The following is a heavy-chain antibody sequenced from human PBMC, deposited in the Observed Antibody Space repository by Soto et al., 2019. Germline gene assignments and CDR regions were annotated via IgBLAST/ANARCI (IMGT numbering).Heavy chain of an antibody. CDR1: GYTFTIYG. CDR2: ISAYNGNT. CDR3: AREGALGMVSPPLAS. V-gene: IGHV1-18*01. D-gene: IGHD2-8*01. Sequence: ASVKVSCKASGYTFTIYGISWVRQAPGQGLEWMGWISAYNGNTNYAQKLQGRVTMTTDTSTSTAYMELRSLRSDDTAVYYCAREGALGMVSPPLASWGQGTLVPVS. J-gene: IGHJ5*02.